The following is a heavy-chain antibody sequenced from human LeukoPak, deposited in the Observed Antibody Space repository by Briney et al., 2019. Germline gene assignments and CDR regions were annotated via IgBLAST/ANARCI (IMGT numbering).Heavy chain of an antibody. CDR3: AKGYYGSWS. CDR1: GFTFSTYG. D-gene: IGHD3-10*01. CDR2: ISYDGGDK. J-gene: IGHJ4*02. V-gene: IGHV3-30*18. Sequence: PGRSLRLSCAASGFTFSTYGMHWVRQAPGKGLEWVAVISYDGGDKYYADSVKGRFTISRDNSRNTLYLQMNSLRPEDTAVYYCAKGYYGSWSWGQGTLVTVAS.